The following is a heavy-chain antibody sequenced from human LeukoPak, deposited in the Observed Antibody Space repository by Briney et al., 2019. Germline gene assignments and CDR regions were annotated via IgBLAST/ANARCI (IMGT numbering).Heavy chain of an antibody. J-gene: IGHJ5*02. CDR2: ISYDGSNK. CDR1: GFTFDDYG. V-gene: IGHV3-30*18. Sequence: GGSLRLSCAASGFTFDDYGMSWVRQAPGKGLEWVAVISYDGSNKYYADSVKGRFTISRDNSKNTLYLQMNSLRAEDTAVYYCAKERYYDFWSGYYLYNWFDPWGQGTLVTVSS. D-gene: IGHD3-3*01. CDR3: AKERYYDFWSGYYLYNWFDP.